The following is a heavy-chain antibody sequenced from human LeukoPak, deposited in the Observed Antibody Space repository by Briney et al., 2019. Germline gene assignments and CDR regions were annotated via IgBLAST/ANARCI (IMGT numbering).Heavy chain of an antibody. Sequence: AAVKVSCKASGYTFTGYYMHWVRQAPGQGLEWMGWINPNSGGTNYAQKFQGWVTMTRDTSISTAYMELSRLRSDDTAVYYCARASSWYSAPFDYWGQGTLVTVSS. V-gene: IGHV1-2*04. D-gene: IGHD6-13*01. J-gene: IGHJ4*02. CDR3: ARASSWYSAPFDY. CDR1: GYTFTGYY. CDR2: INPNSGGT.